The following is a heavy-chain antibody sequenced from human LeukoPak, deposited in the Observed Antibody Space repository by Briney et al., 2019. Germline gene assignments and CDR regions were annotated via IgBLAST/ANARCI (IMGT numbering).Heavy chain of an antibody. Sequence: PGGSLRLSCTVSGFTFNNYAMNWVRQAPGKGLEWVSIISGGGGSTSYADSVRGRFTISRDSSKNTLYPQMHSLRAEDTAVYYCAKDRHFFASRTYGIDYWGQGTLVTVSS. CDR1: GFTFNNYA. CDR3: AKDRHFFASRTYGIDY. D-gene: IGHD2/OR15-2a*01. V-gene: IGHV3-23*01. J-gene: IGHJ4*02. CDR2: ISGGGGST.